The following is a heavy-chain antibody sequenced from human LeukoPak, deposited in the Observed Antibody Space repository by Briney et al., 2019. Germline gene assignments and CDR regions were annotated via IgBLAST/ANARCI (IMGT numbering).Heavy chain of an antibody. D-gene: IGHD2-8*01. CDR2: IKQDGSEK. Sequence: PGGSLRLSCAASGFTFSSYWMSWVRQAPGKGLEWVANIKQDGSEKYYVDSVKGRFTISRDNAKSTLYLQMSSLRAEDTAVYYCARDTNGLAYWGLGTRVSVSS. CDR1: GFTFSSYW. J-gene: IGHJ4*02. CDR3: ARDTNGLAY. V-gene: IGHV3-7*01.